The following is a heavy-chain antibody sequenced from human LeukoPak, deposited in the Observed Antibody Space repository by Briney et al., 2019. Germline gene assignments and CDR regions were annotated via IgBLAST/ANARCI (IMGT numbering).Heavy chain of an antibody. CDR2: ISWNSGSI. V-gene: IGHV3-9*03. D-gene: IGHD4-17*01. CDR3: AKADGDSDTFDI. Sequence: GGSLRLSCAASGFTFSSYWMHWVRQAPGKGLEWVSGISWNSGSIGYADSVKGRFTISRDNAKNSLYLQMNSLRAEDMALYYCAKADGDSDTFDIWGQGTMVTVSS. CDR1: GFTFSSYW. J-gene: IGHJ3*02.